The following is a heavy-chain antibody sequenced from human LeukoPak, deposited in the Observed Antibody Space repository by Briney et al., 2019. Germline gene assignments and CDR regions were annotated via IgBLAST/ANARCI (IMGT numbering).Heavy chain of an antibody. V-gene: IGHV3-23*01. D-gene: IGHD3-22*01. Sequence: GGSLRLSCRASGFIFNTFALNWVRQAPGQGLEWVAVISAGGDRTNYADSVTGRFTIYRDTSTKTLFLRMNNLRVDDTAVYYCVKEWYYYDSSESSHFETWGRGTRLTVSS. J-gene: IGHJ4*02. CDR2: ISAGGDRT. CDR3: VKEWYYYDSSESSHFET. CDR1: GFIFNTFA.